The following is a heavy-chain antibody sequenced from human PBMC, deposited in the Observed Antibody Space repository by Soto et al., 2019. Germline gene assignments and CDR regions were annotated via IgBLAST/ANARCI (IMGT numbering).Heavy chain of an antibody. V-gene: IGHV1-3*01. D-gene: IGHD3-22*01. J-gene: IGHJ6*03. CDR1: GYTFTSYG. CDR2: INAGNGNT. Sequence: ASVKVSCKASGYTFTSYGISWVRQAPGQGLEWMGWINAGNGNTKYSQKFQGRVTITRDTSASTAYMKLSSLRSEDTAVYYCAREYSEWLLPYYYMDVWGKGTTVTVSS. CDR3: AREYSEWLLPYYYMDV.